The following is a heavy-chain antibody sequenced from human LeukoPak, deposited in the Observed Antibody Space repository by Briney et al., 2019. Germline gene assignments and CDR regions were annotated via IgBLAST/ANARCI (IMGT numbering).Heavy chain of an antibody. D-gene: IGHD3-22*01. Sequence: PGGSLRLSCAASGFTFSSYAMTWVRQAPGKGLEWVSSISGSGGGTYYADSVKGRFTISRDNSKNTLYLQMNSLRADDTAVYYCAKIRDSSGSDYWGQGTLVTVSS. CDR3: AKIRDSSGSDY. V-gene: IGHV3-23*01. CDR2: ISGSGGGT. CDR1: GFTFSSYA. J-gene: IGHJ4*02.